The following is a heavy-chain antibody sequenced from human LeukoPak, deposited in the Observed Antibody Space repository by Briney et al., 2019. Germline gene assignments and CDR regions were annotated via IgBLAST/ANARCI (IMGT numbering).Heavy chain of an antibody. Sequence: GGSLRLSCAASGFTFSNYNMNWVRQAPGKGLEWVSSITSTSSYIYYADSVKGRFTISRDNAKNSLYLQMNSLRAEDTAVYYCAKQGRDWLRDYYYYMDVWGKGTTVTISS. CDR1: GFTFSNYN. V-gene: IGHV3-21*04. CDR3: AKQGRDWLRDYYYYMDV. J-gene: IGHJ6*03. D-gene: IGHD3-9*01. CDR2: ITSTSSYI.